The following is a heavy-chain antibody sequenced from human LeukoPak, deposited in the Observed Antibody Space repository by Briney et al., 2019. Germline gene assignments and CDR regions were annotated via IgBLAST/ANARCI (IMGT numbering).Heavy chain of an antibody. CDR1: GFTFDDYG. J-gene: IGHJ4*02. CDR2: ISWNSGSI. CDR3: AKDMRAVAGTLDY. D-gene: IGHD6-19*01. Sequence: GGSLRLSCAASGFTFDDYGMTWVRQAPGKGLEWVSGISWNSGSIGYADSVKGRFTISRDNAKNSLYLQMNSLRAEDTALYYCAKDMRAVAGTLDYWGQGTLVTVSS. V-gene: IGHV3-9*01.